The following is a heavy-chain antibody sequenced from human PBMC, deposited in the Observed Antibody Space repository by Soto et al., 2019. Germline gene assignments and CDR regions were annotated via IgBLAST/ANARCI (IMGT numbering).Heavy chain of an antibody. D-gene: IGHD4-17*01. CDR1: GYTFTGYY. Sequence: GASVKVSCKASGYTFTGYYMHWVRQAPGQGLEWMGWINPNSGGTNYAQKFQGRVTMTRDTSISTAYMELSRLRSDDTAVYYCARGFDYEARNAFDIWGQGTMVTVSS. CDR2: INPNSGGT. J-gene: IGHJ3*02. CDR3: ARGFDYEARNAFDI. V-gene: IGHV1-2*02.